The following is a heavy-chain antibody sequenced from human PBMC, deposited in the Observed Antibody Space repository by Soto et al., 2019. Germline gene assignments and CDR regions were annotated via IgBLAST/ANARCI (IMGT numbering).Heavy chain of an antibody. CDR2: IGRVSTYI. J-gene: IGHJ4*02. CDR1: GFPFSSFS. D-gene: IGHD3-10*01. Sequence: VQLVESGGGLVKPGGSLRLSCVASGFPFSSFSLTWVRQAPGKGLEWVSSIGRVSTYIYYADSVRGRFTVSRDNAKNSVYLQMNGLTAEYSGIYYCARVTAGSGSYQIDLWGQGTLVTVSS. CDR3: ARVTAGSGSYQIDL. V-gene: IGHV3-21*02.